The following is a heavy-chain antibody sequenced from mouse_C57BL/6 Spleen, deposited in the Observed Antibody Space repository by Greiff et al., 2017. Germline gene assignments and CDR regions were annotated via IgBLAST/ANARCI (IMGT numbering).Heavy chain of an antibody. CDR1: GFSLTSYG. CDR2: IWRGGST. J-gene: IGHJ4*01. CDR3: AKGDYSGYAMDY. D-gene: IGHD1-1*01. Sequence: QVQLKESGPGLVQPSQSLSITCTVSGFSLTSYGVHWVRQSPGKGLEWLGVIWRGGSTDYNAAFMSRLSITKDNSTSQVFFKMNSLQADDTAIYSCAKGDYSGYAMDYWGQGTAVTVSS. V-gene: IGHV2-5*01.